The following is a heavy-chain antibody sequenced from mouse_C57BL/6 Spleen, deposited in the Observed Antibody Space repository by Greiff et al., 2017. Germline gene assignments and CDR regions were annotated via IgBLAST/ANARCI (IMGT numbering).Heavy chain of an antibody. J-gene: IGHJ2*01. CDR1: GFTFSDFY. V-gene: IGHV7-1*01. D-gene: IGHD4-1*01. Sequence: EVKLVESGGGLVQSGRSLRLSCATSGFTFSDFYMEWVRQAPGKGLEWIAASRNKANDYTTEYSASVKGRFIVSRDTSQSILYLQMNALRAEDTAIYYCARGLTGAFDYWGQGTTLTVSS. CDR2: SRNKANDYTT. CDR3: ARGLTGAFDY.